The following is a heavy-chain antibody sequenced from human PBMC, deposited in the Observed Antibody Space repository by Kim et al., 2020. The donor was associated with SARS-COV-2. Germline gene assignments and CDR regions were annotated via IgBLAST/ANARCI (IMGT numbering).Heavy chain of an antibody. CDR3: AKDDQIYFYYYMDV. V-gene: IGHV3-30*18. CDR2: ISYDGSNK. CDR1: GFTFSSYG. J-gene: IGHJ6*03. Sequence: GGSLRLSCAASGFTFSSYGMHWVRQAPGKGLEWVAVISYDGSNKYYADSVKGRFTISRDNSKNTLYLQMNSLRAEDTAVYYCAKDDQIYFYYYMDVWGKG.